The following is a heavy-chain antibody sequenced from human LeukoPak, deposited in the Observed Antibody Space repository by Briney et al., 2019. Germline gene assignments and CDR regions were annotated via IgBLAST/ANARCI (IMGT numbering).Heavy chain of an antibody. CDR3: AEDVRAAAGTPYFDY. Sequence: GGSLRLSCAASGFTFDDYAMHWVRQAPGKGLEWVSGISWNSGSIGYADSVKGRFTISRDNAKNSLYLQMNSLRAEDMALYYCAEDVRAAAGTPYFDYWGQGTLVTVSS. CDR1: GFTFDDYA. J-gene: IGHJ4*02. V-gene: IGHV3-9*03. D-gene: IGHD6-13*01. CDR2: ISWNSGSI.